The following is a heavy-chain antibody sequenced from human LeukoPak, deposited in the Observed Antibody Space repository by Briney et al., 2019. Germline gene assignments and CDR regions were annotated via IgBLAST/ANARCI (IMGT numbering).Heavy chain of an antibody. V-gene: IGHV4-59*01. J-gene: IGHJ5*02. CDR3: ARVRGAVDALGWFDP. D-gene: IGHD1-26*01. Sequence: PSETLSLTCAVSGGSITSDYWSRIRQPPGKRLEWLGFISHSGSSNYNPSLKSRVTMSVDTSKTQFSLRLSSVTAADTAIYYCARVRGAVDALGWFDPLGQGTLVTVSS. CDR1: GGSITSDY. CDR2: ISHSGSS.